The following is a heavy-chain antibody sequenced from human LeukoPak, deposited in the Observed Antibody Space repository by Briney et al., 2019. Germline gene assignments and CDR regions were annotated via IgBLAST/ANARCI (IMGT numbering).Heavy chain of an antibody. D-gene: IGHD3-10*02. V-gene: IGHV3-48*03. Sequence: GGSLRLSCAGSGFTFSSYWMSWVRQAPGKGLEWVSYISSSGSTIYYADSVKGRFTISRDNAKNSLYLQMNSLRAEDTAVYYCAELGITMIGGVWGKGTTVTISS. CDR1: GFTFSSYW. CDR3: AELGITMIGGV. CDR2: ISSSGSTI. J-gene: IGHJ6*04.